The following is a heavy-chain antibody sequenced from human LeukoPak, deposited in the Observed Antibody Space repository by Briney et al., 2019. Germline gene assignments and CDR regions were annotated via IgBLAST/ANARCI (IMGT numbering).Heavy chain of an antibody. CDR1: GFTFSAYG. Sequence: SGGSLRLSCAASGFTFSAYGMSWVRQAPGKALEWVSHISDTVRDTWYANSVKGRFIISRDNSRDTVYLQMSSLRPEDTALYFCAKDNYGGIFASWGQGTLVTVSS. V-gene: IGHV3-23*01. J-gene: IGHJ4*02. CDR3: AKDNYGGIFAS. CDR2: ISDTVRDT. D-gene: IGHD4-17*01.